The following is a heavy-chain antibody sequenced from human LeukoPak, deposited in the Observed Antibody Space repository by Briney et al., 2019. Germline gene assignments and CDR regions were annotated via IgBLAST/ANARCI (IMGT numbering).Heavy chain of an antibody. CDR1: GYTFTGYY. Sequence: ASVKVSCKASGYTFTGYYIHWVRQAPGQGLEWMGWINPTSGGTNYAQKFQDRVTMTRDTSISTAYMHLSRLRSDDTAVYYCARSPHILTGENFDYWGQGTLLTVSS. D-gene: IGHD3-9*01. J-gene: IGHJ4*02. CDR3: ARSPHILTGENFDY. V-gene: IGHV1-2*02. CDR2: INPTSGGT.